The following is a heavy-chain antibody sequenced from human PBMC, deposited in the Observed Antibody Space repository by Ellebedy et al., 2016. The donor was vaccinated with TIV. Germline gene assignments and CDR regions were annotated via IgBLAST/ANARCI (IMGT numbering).Heavy chain of an antibody. CDR1: GGTFSSYA. D-gene: IGHD2-2*01. CDR3: ARDCSTSGRYYYYGMDV. J-gene: IGHJ6*02. CDR2: ISAYNGNT. V-gene: IGHV1-18*01. Sequence: AASVKVSCKASGGTFSSYAISWVRQAPGQGLEWMGWISAYNGNTNYAQKLQGRVTMTTDTSTSTAYMELRSLRSDDTAVYYCARDCSTSGRYYYYGMDVWGQGTTVTVSS.